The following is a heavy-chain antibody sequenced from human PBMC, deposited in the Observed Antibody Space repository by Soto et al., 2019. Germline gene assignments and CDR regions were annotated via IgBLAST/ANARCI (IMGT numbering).Heavy chain of an antibody. CDR3: VREYCGGDCYFDY. V-gene: IGHV3-33*01. Sequence: QVQLVESGGGVVQPGRSLRLSCAASGFSLSSYAMHWVRQAPGKGLEWVAVIWYDASNKYSADSVKGRFTISRDNSKNTVYLQMNNLGVEDTAVYYCVREYCGGDCYFDYWGQGTLVTVSS. CDR2: IWYDASNK. CDR1: GFSLSSYA. J-gene: IGHJ4*02. D-gene: IGHD2-21*01.